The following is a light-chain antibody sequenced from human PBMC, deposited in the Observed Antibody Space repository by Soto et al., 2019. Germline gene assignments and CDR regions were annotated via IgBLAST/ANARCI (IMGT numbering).Light chain of an antibody. V-gene: IGLV4-69*01. J-gene: IGLJ2*01. CDR2: LNRDGSH. CDR1: SGHSNYA. Sequence: QPVLTQSPSASASLGASVKLTCTLSSGHSNYAIACHQQQPEKGPRYLMKLNRDGSHSKGDGIPNRFSGSSSGAERYLTISSLQYEDEADYYCQTWGTGIVIFGGGTKLTVL. CDR3: QTWGTGIVI.